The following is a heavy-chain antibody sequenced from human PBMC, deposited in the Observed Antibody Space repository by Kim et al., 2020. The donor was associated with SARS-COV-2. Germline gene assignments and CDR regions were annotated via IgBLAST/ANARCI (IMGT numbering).Heavy chain of an antibody. D-gene: IGHD3-10*01. CDR1: GGSFSGYY. J-gene: IGHJ5*02. Sequence: SETLSLTCAVYGGSFSGYYWSWIRQPPGKGLEWIGEINHSGSTNYNPSLKSRVTISVDTSKNQFSLKLSSVTAADTAVYYCARGPLLLWFGELFPPFSPFDPWGQGTLVTVSS. CDR3: ARGPLLLWFGELFPPFSPFDP. CDR2: INHSGST. V-gene: IGHV4-34*01.